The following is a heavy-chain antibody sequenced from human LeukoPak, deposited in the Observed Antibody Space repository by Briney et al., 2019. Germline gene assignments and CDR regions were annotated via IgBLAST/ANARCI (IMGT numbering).Heavy chain of an antibody. J-gene: IGHJ4*02. CDR2: LSSGSSTI. CDR1: GFSFSSYT. Sequence: GGSLRLSSAASGFSFSSYTMSWVCEAPGGGRGWTSYLSSGSSTIYYADSVRGRFTITRDNAKNSLYLQMNSLRAEDTAVYYCARGYCSGGSCYNLDYWGQGTLVTVSS. V-gene: IGHV3-48*01. CDR3: ARGYCSGGSCYNLDY. D-gene: IGHD2-15*01.